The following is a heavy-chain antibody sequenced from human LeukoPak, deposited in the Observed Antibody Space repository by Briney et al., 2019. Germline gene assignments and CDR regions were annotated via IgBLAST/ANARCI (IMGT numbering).Heavy chain of an antibody. Sequence: GGSPRLSCAASGFTFSSYWMSWVRQAPGKGLEWVSAISGSGGSTYYADSVKGRFTISRDNSKNTLYLQMNSLRAEDTAVYYCAKDDSNYVNYYYYGMDVWGQGTTVTVSS. CDR2: ISGSGGST. J-gene: IGHJ6*02. CDR1: GFTFSSYW. V-gene: IGHV3-23*01. CDR3: AKDDSNYVNYYYYGMDV. D-gene: IGHD4-11*01.